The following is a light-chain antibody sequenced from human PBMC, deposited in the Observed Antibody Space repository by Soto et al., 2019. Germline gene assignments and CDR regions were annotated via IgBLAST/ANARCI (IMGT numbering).Light chain of an antibody. V-gene: IGKV1-39*01. CDR2: AAL. CDR1: ESIARH. CDR3: QLSDSTHSIT. J-gene: IGKJ5*01. Sequence: DIQMTQSPSSLSASVGDRVTITCRASESIARHLNWYQQKPGKAPKLLIYAALSLQNGVPSGFRGGGSGTDHTLPISTLLPEDFLPYYCQLSDSTHSITFGQGTRLEIQ.